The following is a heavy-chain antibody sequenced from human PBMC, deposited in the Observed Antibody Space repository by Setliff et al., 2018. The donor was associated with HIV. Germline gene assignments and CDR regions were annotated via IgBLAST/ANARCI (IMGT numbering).Heavy chain of an antibody. D-gene: IGHD3-10*01. V-gene: IGHV4-38-2*02. CDR2: IYSTGHT. CDR3: ARDRSLRFSKSPSFNYFDV. CDR1: GYSITNGNY. Sequence: SETLSLTCLVFGYSITNGNYWAWIRQSPGKGLEWIGSIYSTGHTYYNPSHKRRLTMSVDTAKNRSSLKLTSVTAADTVVYYCARDRSLRFSKSPSFNYFDVWGQGALVTVSS. J-gene: IGHJ4*02.